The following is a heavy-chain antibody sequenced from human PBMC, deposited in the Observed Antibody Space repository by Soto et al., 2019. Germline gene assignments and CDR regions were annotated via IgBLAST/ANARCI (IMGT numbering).Heavy chain of an antibody. J-gene: IGHJ4*02. V-gene: IGHV3-53*01. Sequence: EVQLVESGGGLIQPGGSLKLSCAASGFTVGNNYMSWVRQAPGKGLEWVSLIYSTGTTKYADSVKGRFTVSRDNAKNTLYLQMNSLRAADTAVYYCAKDGRGSGSHYNSFGYWGQGTLVTVS. D-gene: IGHD3-10*01. CDR2: IYSTGTT. CDR3: AKDGRGSGSHYNSFGY. CDR1: GFTVGNNY.